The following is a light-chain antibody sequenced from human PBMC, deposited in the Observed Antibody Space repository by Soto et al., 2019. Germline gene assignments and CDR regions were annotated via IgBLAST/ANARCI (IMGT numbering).Light chain of an antibody. CDR1: SSDVGGYNY. V-gene: IGLV2-14*01. CDR3: SSYKTGSTLV. J-gene: IGLJ1*01. CDR2: EVS. Sequence: QSVLTQPASVSGSPGQPITISCTGTSSDVGGYNYVSWYQHHPGKASKVMIYEVSNRPSGISNRFSGSKSGNTASLTISGLQAEDEADYYCSSYKTGSTLVFGTGAKAPS.